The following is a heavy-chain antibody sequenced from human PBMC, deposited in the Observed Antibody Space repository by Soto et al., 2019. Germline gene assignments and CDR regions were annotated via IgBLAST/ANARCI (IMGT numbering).Heavy chain of an antibody. D-gene: IGHD4-17*01. V-gene: IGHV3-23*01. CDR2: ISGSGGST. CDR1: GFAFSSYA. J-gene: IGHJ4*02. CDR3: AKDRTVTTGSDY. Sequence: PGGSLRLSCAASGFAFSSYAMSWVRQAPGKGLEWVSAISGSGGSTYYADSVKGRFTISRDNSKNTLYLQMNSLRAEDTAVYYCAKDRTVTTGSDYWGQGTLVTVSS.